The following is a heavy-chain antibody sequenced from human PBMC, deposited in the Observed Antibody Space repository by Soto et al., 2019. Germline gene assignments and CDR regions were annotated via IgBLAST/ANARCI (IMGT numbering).Heavy chain of an antibody. J-gene: IGHJ4*02. D-gene: IGHD3-10*01. CDR2: IIPIFGTA. V-gene: IGHV1-69*06. Sequence: SVKVSCKASGGTFSSYAISWVRQAPGQGLEWMGGIIPIFGTANYAQKFQGRVTITADKSTSTAYMELSSLRSEDTAVYYCAREDNYYGSGSYSGYWGQGTLVTVSS. CDR3: AREDNYYGSGSYSGY. CDR1: GGTFSSYA.